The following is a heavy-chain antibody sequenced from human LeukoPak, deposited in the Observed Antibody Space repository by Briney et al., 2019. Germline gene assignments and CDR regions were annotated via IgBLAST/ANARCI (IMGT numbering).Heavy chain of an antibody. D-gene: IGHD1-14*01. V-gene: IGHV1-46*01. Sequence: GASVKVSCKASGYTFTSYYMHWVRQAPGQGLEWMGIINPSDGTTDYAQKFEGRVTMTRDTSTSTVYMELSSLRSEDTAVYYCARDHDGPRGRNRGYLQHWGQGTPVTVSS. CDR3: ARDHDGPRGRNRGYLQH. J-gene: IGHJ1*01. CDR2: INPSDGTT. CDR1: GYTFTSYY.